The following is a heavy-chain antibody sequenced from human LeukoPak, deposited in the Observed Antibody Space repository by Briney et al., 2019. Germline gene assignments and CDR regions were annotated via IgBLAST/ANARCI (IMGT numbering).Heavy chain of an antibody. CDR2: IYTTGST. CDR3: ARRQDGHDY. J-gene: IGHJ4*02. Sequence: SQTLSLTCTVSGVSIANTFYYWNWLRRPVGKGLEWIGRIYTTGSTDYNPSLKRRVTIFLDTARNQFSLKLSSVTAADTAVYYCARRQDGHDYWGQGTLVTVSS. CDR1: GVSIANTFYY. V-gene: IGHV4-61*02.